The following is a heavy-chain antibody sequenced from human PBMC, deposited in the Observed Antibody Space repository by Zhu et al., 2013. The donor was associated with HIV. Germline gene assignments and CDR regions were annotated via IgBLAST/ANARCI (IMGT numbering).Heavy chain of an antibody. D-gene: IGHD1-7*01. CDR3: ARDLWNYDPHYNWFDP. CDR1: GYTFTGYY. Sequence: QVQLVQSGAEVKKPGASVKVSCKASGYTFTGYYMHWVRQAPGQGLEWMGWINPNSGGTNYAQKFQGRVTMTRDTSISTAYMELSRLRSDDTAVYYCARDLWNYDPHYNWFDPWGQGTLVTVSS. V-gene: IGHV1-2*02. CDR2: INPNSGGT. J-gene: IGHJ5*02.